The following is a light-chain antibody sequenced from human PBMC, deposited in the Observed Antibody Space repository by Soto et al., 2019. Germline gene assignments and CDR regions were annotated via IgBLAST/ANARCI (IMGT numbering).Light chain of an antibody. J-gene: IGKJ1*01. CDR1: ESVSRN. CDR2: GAS. Sequence: EIVMTQSPATLSVSPGERATLSCRASESVSRNLAWYQQKPGQAPRLLFYGASTRATDIPARFSGTGSGTEFTLTISRLEPEDFAVYYCQQYAFSPKTFGQGTKVDI. V-gene: IGKV3-15*01. CDR3: QQYAFSPKT.